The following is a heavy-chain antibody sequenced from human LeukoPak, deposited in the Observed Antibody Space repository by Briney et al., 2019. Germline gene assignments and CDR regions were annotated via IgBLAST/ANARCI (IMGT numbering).Heavy chain of an antibody. Sequence: ASVKVSCKASGYTFTSFGISWVRQAPGQGLEWMGWISAYNGNTNYAQKLQGRVTMTTDTSTSTAYMELRSLRSDDTAVYYCARDTGSGWYGEIDYWGQGTLVTVSS. CDR1: GYTFTSFG. D-gene: IGHD6-19*01. CDR2: ISAYNGNT. V-gene: IGHV1-18*01. CDR3: ARDTGSGWYGEIDY. J-gene: IGHJ4*02.